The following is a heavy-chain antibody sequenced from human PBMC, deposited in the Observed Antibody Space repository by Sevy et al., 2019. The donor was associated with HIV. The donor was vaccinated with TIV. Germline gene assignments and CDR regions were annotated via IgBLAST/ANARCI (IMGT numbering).Heavy chain of an antibody. CDR3: ARAIGTQVAGHYYFDY. D-gene: IGHD6-19*01. J-gene: IGHJ4*02. Sequence: WETLSLTCAVSGYSISSDYYWGWIRQPPGKGLEWIGSIYQSGYSYYNPSLKSRVTISVDTSKNQFSLKLSSVTAADTAVYYCARAIGTQVAGHYYFDYWGQGTLVTVSS. CDR1: GYSISSDYY. CDR2: IYQSGYS. V-gene: IGHV4-38-2*01.